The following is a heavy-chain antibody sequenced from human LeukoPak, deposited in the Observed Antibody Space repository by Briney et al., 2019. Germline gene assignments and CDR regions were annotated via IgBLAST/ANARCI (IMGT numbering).Heavy chain of an antibody. V-gene: IGHV3-23*01. Sequence: PGGSLRLSCAASGFTFSSYAMSWVRQAPGKGLEWVSAISGSGGSTYYADSVKGRFTISRDNSKNTLYLQMNSLRAEDTAVYYCAKVGCSGGSCYGLRNYYGMDVWGQGTTVTVSS. CDR3: AKVGCSGGSCYGLRNYYGMDV. CDR2: ISGSGGST. CDR1: GFTFSSYA. D-gene: IGHD2-15*01. J-gene: IGHJ6*02.